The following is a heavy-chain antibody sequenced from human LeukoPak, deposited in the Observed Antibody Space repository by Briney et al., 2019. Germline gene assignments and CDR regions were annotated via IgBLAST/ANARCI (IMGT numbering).Heavy chain of an antibody. V-gene: IGHV1-69*13. CDR1: GGTFSSYA. D-gene: IGHD2-2*01. J-gene: IGHJ4*02. CDR2: IIPIFGTA. CDR3: ARDRRGVVPAALSDFDY. Sequence: GASVKVSCKASGGTFSSYAISWVRQAPGQGLEWMGGIIPIFGTANYAQKFQGRVTITADESTSTAYMELSSLRSEDTAVYYCARDRRGVVPAALSDFDYWGQGTLVTVSS.